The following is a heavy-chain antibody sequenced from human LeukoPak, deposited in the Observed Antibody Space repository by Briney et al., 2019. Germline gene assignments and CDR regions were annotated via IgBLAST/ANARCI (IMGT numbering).Heavy chain of an antibody. Sequence: GSLRLSCAAPGFTFSSYAMGWVRQAPGKGLEWVSLISGSGGSTYYADSVKGRFTVSRDNSKNTEYLQMNSLRAEDTAIYYCAKDDDDGDHVVVDHWGQGTLVTVSS. CDR2: ISGSGGST. J-gene: IGHJ1*01. V-gene: IGHV3-23*01. CDR1: GFTFSSYA. D-gene: IGHD4-17*01. CDR3: AKDDDDGDHVVVDH.